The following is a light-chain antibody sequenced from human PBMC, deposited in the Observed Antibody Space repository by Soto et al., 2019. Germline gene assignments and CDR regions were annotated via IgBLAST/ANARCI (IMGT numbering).Light chain of an antibody. J-gene: IGKJ2*01. CDR3: QQYSTCPYT. CDR2: DAS. V-gene: IGKV1-5*01. CDR1: QSISDY. Sequence: DIQMTQSPSTLSASVGDRVTITCRASQSISDYLAWYQQRPGKPPNLLIYDASNLASGVPSRFSGSGSGTDFTLTISSLQPDDFATYFCQQYSTCPYTFGQGTKLEI.